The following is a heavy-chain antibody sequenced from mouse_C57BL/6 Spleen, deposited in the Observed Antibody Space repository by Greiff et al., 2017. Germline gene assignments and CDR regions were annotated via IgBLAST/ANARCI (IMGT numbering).Heavy chain of an antibody. V-gene: IGHV3-6*01. CDR3: ARGTAQVYYFDY. Sequence: EVKLVESGPGLVKPSQSLSLTCSVTGYSITSGYYWNWIRQFPGNKLEWMGYISYDGSNNYNPSLKNRISITRDTSKNQFFLKLNSVTTEDTATYYCARGTAQVYYFDYWGQGTTLTVSS. CDR1: GYSITSGYY. J-gene: IGHJ2*01. CDR2: ISYDGSN. D-gene: IGHD3-2*02.